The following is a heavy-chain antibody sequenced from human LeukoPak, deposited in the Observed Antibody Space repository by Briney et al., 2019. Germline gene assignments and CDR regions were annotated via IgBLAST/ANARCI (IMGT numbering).Heavy chain of an antibody. Sequence: ASVKVSCKASGYTFTNYGISWVRQAPGQGLEWMGWISPYNGNTNYAQKLQGRVTMTTDTSTSTAYMELRGLRSDDTAVYYCTTCLNGAGQPVAIYYYGMDVWGQGTTVTVSS. CDR1: GYTFTNYG. CDR2: ISPYNGNT. D-gene: IGHD2-2*01. V-gene: IGHV1-18*01. J-gene: IGHJ6*02. CDR3: TTCLNGAGQPVAIYYYGMDV.